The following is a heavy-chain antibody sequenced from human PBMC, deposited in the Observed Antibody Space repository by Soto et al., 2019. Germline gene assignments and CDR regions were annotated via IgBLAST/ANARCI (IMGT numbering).Heavy chain of an antibody. CDR1: GGSISSSGYY. D-gene: IGHD6-6*01. Sequence: PSQTLSLTCTVSGGSISSSGYYWGWLGQPPGKGLVWIVSIYYSGSTYYNPSRKRRVNTSVQTSKKQFTLKLSYLSAADTAVYYCASTSYGSSLAFDIWGQGTMVNVS. CDR3: ASTSYGSSLAFDI. V-gene: IGHV4-39*01. CDR2: IYYSGST. J-gene: IGHJ3*02.